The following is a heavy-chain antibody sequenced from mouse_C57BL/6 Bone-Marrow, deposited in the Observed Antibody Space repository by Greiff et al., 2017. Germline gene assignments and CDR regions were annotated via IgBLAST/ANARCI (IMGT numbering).Heavy chain of an antibody. V-gene: IGHV8-8*01. CDR2: IWWDDDN. J-gene: IGHJ1*03. D-gene: IGHD2-3*01. CDR1: GFSLSTFGLG. CDR3: SRIMADGYYVFWYFDV. Sequence: QVQLKESGPGILQPSQTLSLTCSFSGFSLSTFGLGVGWIRQPSGMGLEWLAHIWWDDDNYYNPALKSRLTISKDTSKNQVFLKIANVDTADTATYYCSRIMADGYYVFWYFDVWGTGTTVTVSS.